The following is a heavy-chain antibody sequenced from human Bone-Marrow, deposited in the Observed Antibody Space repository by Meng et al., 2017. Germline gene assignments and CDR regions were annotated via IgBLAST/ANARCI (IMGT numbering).Heavy chain of an antibody. V-gene: IGHV1-2*02. CDR3: ARVYAYCGGGRCYYDY. D-gene: IGHD2-15*01. Sequence: GESLKISCKASGYTFTGYYMHWVRQAPGQGLEWMGWINPNSGGTNYAQKFQGRVTMTRDTSISTAYMELSSLRSEDTAVYYCARVYAYCGGGRCYYDYWGQGTLVTVSS. CDR1: GYTFTGYY. CDR2: INPNSGGT. J-gene: IGHJ4*02.